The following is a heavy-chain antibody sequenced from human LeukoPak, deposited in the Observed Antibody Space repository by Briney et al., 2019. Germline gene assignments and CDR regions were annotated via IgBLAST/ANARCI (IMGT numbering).Heavy chain of an antibody. Sequence: GGSLRLSCAASGFTFSSYSMNWVRQAPGKGLEWVSSISSSSSYIYYADSVKGRFTISRDNAKNSLYLQMNSLRAEDTAVYYCAKEGGWASAYCGGDCYSHWGQGTLVTVSS. V-gene: IGHV3-21*01. D-gene: IGHD2-21*02. CDR1: GFTFSSYS. CDR2: ISSSSSYI. J-gene: IGHJ4*02. CDR3: AKEGGWASAYCGGDCYSH.